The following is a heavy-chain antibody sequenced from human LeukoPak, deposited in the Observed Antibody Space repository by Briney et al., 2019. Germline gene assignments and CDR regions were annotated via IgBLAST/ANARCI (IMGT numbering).Heavy chain of an antibody. CDR3: IVETDRWFDP. Sequence: PSETLSLTCTVSGGSVSSGNFYWGFIRQPPGKGLEWIGSVYYSGNTFYNPALKSRLTISVDTSKNQFSLKLTSATAADTALYYCIVETDRWFDPWGQGTLVTVSS. CDR1: GGSVSSGNFY. CDR2: VYYSGNT. D-gene: IGHD1-1*01. J-gene: IGHJ5*02. V-gene: IGHV4-39*01.